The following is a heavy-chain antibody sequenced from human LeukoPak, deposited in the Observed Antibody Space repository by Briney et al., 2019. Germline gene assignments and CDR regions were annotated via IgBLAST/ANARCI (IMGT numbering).Heavy chain of an antibody. Sequence: PSETLSLTCAVYGGSFSGYHWSWIRQAPGKGLEWIGEINQSGSTNYNPSLKSRVTISVDTSKNQFSLKLSSVTAADTAVYYCATEPGYCSGGRCYGGWFDPWGQGTLVTVSS. CDR1: GGSFSGYH. V-gene: IGHV4-34*01. D-gene: IGHD2-15*01. CDR2: INQSGST. J-gene: IGHJ5*02. CDR3: ATEPGYCSGGRCYGGWFDP.